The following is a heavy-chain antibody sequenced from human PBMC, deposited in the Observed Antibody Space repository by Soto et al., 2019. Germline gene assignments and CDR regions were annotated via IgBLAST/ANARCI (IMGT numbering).Heavy chain of an antibody. CDR3: ARERAAAGTDAFDI. CDR1: GYTFTSYG. J-gene: IGHJ3*02. Sequence: ASVKVSCKASGYTFTSYGISWVRQAPGQGLEWMGWISAYNGNTNYAQKLQGRVTMTTDTSTSTAYMELRSLRSDDTAVYYCARERAAAGTDAFDIWGQGTMVTVSS. V-gene: IGHV1-18*01. CDR2: ISAYNGNT. D-gene: IGHD6-13*01.